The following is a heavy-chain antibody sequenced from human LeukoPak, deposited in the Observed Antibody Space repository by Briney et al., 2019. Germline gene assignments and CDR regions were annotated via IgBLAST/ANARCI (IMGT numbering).Heavy chain of an antibody. J-gene: IGHJ6*02. CDR2: IYSGGST. CDR1: GFTFSSYA. Sequence: PGGSLRLSCAASGFTFSSYAMSWVRQAPGKGLEWVSVIYSGGSTYYADSVKGRFTISRDNSKNTLYLQMNSLRAEDTAVYYCAREGYYYGMDVWGQGTTVTVSS. CDR3: AREGYYYGMDV. V-gene: IGHV3-53*01.